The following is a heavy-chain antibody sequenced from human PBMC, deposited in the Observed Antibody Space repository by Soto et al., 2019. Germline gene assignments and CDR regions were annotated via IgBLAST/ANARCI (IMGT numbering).Heavy chain of an antibody. V-gene: IGHV4-31*03. CDR3: ASDAHSGGSRGGMDV. CDR1: GGSVNNAHYF. D-gene: IGHD1-26*01. CDR2: IYYSGST. Sequence: QVRVEESGPGLLKPSETLSLLCSVSGGSVNNAHYFCNWIRHHPVNGLEWIGYIYYSGSTRYNLSFKNRASLEINMTKDQVSLGLNSVRVADSGVYFCASDAHSGGSRGGMDVWGRGTKVTV. J-gene: IGHJ6*01.